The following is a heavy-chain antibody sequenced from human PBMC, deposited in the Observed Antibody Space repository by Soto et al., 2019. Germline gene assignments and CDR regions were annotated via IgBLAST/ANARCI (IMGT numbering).Heavy chain of an antibody. CDR2: INWNGGRT. J-gene: IGHJ3*02. D-gene: IGHD4-17*01. Sequence: EVQLVESGGGVVRPGGSLRISCAASGLTFDDYGMTWVRQAPGKGLEWVSGINWNGGRTNYADSVKGRFTISRDNAKNTLYLQMISLKAEDTPLYFCAIDYGDSPDDALDIWGQGTRVTVSS. CDR3: AIDYGDSPDDALDI. CDR1: GLTFDDYG. V-gene: IGHV3-20*04.